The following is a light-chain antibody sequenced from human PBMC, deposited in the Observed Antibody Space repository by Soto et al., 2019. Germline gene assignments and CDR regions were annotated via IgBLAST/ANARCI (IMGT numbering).Light chain of an antibody. V-gene: IGKV3-15*01. CDR1: QPLNNN. CDR3: QQYHTYPQT. Sequence: EIVMTQSPATLSVSPGDRATLSCRAGQPLNNNVAWYQHKPGQAPRLLIYGASTRATGISARFSGSGSGTEFTLTISSLQSEDFAVYYCQQYHTYPQTFGQGTRLEI. CDR2: GAS. J-gene: IGKJ2*01.